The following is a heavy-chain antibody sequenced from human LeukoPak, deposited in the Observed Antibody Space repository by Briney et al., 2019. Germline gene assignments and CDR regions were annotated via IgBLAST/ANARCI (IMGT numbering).Heavy chain of an antibody. CDR3: ALTNYGGNSPIGDY. V-gene: IGHV3-21*01. J-gene: IGHJ4*02. CDR2: ISSSSSYV. Sequence: GGSLRPSCAASGFTFSSYSMNWVRQAPGKGLEWVSSISSSSSYVYYADSVKGRFTISRDNAKNSLYLQMNSLRAEDTAVYYCALTNYGGNSPIGDYWGQGTLVTVSS. CDR1: GFTFSSYS. D-gene: IGHD4-23*01.